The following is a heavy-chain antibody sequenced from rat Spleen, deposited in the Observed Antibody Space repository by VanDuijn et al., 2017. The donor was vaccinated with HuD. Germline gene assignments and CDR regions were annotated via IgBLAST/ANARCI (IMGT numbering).Heavy chain of an antibody. D-gene: IGHD1-11*01. CDR3: ARRGLRRVPGWKY. V-gene: IGHV5-25*01. J-gene: IGHJ2*01. Sequence: EVQLVESGGGSVQPGRSLKLSCAASGFTFNKYDMAWVRQAPTKGLEWVASIRPSGGSTYYRDSVKGRFTVSRDNAKSTLYLQIDSLRSEDTATYYCARRGLRRVPGWKYWGQGVMVTVSS. CDR2: IRPSGGST. CDR1: GFTFNKYD.